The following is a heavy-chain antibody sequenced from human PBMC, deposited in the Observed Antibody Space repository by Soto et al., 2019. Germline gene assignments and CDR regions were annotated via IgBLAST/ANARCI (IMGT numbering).Heavy chain of an antibody. D-gene: IGHD1-26*01. CDR3: AKDLLVVGATPAYY. CDR1: GFTFSSYG. Sequence: QVQLVESGGGVVQPGRSLRLSCAAYGFTFSSYGMHWVRQAPGKGLEWVAVISYDGSNKYYADSVKGRFTNSRDNSKNSLYLQMNSLRAEDTAVYYCAKDLLVVGATPAYYWGQGTLVTVSS. J-gene: IGHJ4*02. CDR2: ISYDGSNK. V-gene: IGHV3-30*18.